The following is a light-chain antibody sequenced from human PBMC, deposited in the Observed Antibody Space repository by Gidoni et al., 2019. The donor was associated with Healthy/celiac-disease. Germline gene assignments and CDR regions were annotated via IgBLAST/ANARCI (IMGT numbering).Light chain of an antibody. CDR3: NSYKSSSTLERV. V-gene: IGLV2-14*03. CDR2: DVS. J-gene: IGLJ2*01. CDR1: SSDVGGYNY. Sequence: QSALTQHASVSGSPGQSITISCTGTSSDVGGYNYVSWYQQHPGKAPKLMIYDVSNRPSGVSNRFSGSKSGNTASLTISGLQAEDEADYYCNSYKSSSTLERVFGGGTKLTVL.